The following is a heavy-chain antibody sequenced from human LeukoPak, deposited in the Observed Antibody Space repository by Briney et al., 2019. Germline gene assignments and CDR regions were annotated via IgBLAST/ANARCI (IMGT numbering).Heavy chain of an antibody. Sequence: GGSLRLSCAASGFTFSSYEMNWVRQAPGKGLEWVSYISSSGSTIYYADSVKGRFTISRDNAKNSLYLQMNSLRVEDTAVYHCARDWDGSGTVFDLWGQGTLVTVSS. J-gene: IGHJ5*02. CDR2: ISSSGSTI. CDR3: ARDWDGSGTVFDL. CDR1: GFTFSSYE. D-gene: IGHD3-10*01. V-gene: IGHV3-48*03.